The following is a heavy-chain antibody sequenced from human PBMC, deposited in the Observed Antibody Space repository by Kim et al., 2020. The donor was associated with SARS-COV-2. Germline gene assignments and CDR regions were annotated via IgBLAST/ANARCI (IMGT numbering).Heavy chain of an antibody. V-gene: IGHV3-30-3*01. CDR3: ASYFDGSGYSAAFDI. CDR1: GFRFSRNA. D-gene: IGHD3-22*01. CDR2: ISYEGGNK. Sequence: GGSLRLSCAASGFRFSRNAMHWVRQAPGKGLEWVALISYEGGNKFYADSVKGRFTISRDNSKNTLYLQLNSLRPEDTAVYYCASYFDGSGYSAAFDIWGQGTMLTVSS. J-gene: IGHJ3*02.